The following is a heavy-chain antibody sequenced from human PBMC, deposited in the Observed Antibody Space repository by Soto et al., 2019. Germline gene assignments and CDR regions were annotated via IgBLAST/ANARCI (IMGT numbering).Heavy chain of an antibody. CDR1: GYTFTSNG. Sequence: QVQLVQSGAEVKKPGTSVKVSCKASGYTFTSNGISWVRQAPGQGLEWMGWISTYNGNTNYAQKLQGRVTMTRDTTTSIAYMELRDLRTDDTAVYYCARDGYGDYGYWGQGSLVTVSS. D-gene: IGHD4-17*01. CDR2: ISTYNGNT. V-gene: IGHV1-18*01. CDR3: ARDGYGDYGY. J-gene: IGHJ4*02.